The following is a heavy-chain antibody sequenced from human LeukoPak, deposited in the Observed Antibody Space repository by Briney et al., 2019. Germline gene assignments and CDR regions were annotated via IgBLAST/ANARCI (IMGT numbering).Heavy chain of an antibody. CDR1: GFTFSSYA. CDR3: AREGKRSDYVNFDY. J-gene: IGHJ4*02. Sequence: GRSLRLSCAASGFTFSSYAMHWVRQAPGKGLEWVAVISYDGSNKYYADSVKGRFTISRDNSKNTLYLQMNSLRAKDTAVYYCAREGKRSDYVNFDYWGQGTLVTVSS. D-gene: IGHD3-16*01. V-gene: IGHV3-30*04. CDR2: ISYDGSNK.